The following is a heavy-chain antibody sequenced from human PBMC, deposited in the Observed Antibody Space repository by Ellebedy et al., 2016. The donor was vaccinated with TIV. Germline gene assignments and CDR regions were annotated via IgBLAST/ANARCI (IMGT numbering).Heavy chain of an antibody. CDR3: TRADGYGGDEYFQH. CDR1: GFTFSIYW. CDR2: IRSKAYGGTT. V-gene: IGHV3-49*04. Sequence: GGSLRLXXAASGFTFSIYWMSWVRQAPGKGLEWVGFIRSKAYGGTTEYAASVKGRFTISRDDSKSIAYLQMNSLKTEDTAVYYCTRADGYGGDEYFQHWGQGTLVTVSS. D-gene: IGHD4-23*01. J-gene: IGHJ1*01.